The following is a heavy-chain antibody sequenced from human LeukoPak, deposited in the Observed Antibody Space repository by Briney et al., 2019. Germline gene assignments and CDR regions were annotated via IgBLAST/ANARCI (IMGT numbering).Heavy chain of an antibody. J-gene: IGHJ1*01. CDR1: GGAISSYY. CDR2: CYYNGST. CDR3: ARVRADFETD. V-gene: IGHV4-59*01. Sequence: PSETLSLTCSVSGGAISSYYWTWIRQPPGKGLEWIGYCYYNGSTTYNPSLKSRVTISLDTSKSTSSLYLISVTAADTPIYYCARVRADFETDWGQGTLVTVSS. D-gene: IGHD2-21*02.